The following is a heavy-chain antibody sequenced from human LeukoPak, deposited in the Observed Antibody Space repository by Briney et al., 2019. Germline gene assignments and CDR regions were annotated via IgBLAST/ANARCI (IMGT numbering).Heavy chain of an antibody. CDR1: GFTFSSYA. J-gene: IGHJ4*02. CDR3: ARVGPPSVVTMTFDF. V-gene: IGHV3-23*01. CDR2: ISGRGSST. D-gene: IGHD2-2*01. Sequence: GGSLRLSCAASGFTFSSYAMDWVRQAPGKGLEWVSAISGRGSSTYYADSVKGRFTISRDDSKNTLYLQMNSLRAEDTALYYCARVGPPSVVTMTFDFWGQGTLVTVSS.